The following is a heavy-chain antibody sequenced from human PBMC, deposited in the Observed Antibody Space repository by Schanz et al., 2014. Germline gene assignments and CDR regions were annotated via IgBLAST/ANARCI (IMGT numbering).Heavy chain of an antibody. Sequence: VQLVESGGGLVQPGGSLRLSCAASGITFSSHSFNWVRQAPGKGLEWVAAITTAGTKMYYADSVRGRFTVSRDNSKNSLYLQMNSLRAEDTAVYYCARIGGSVFDYWAQGTLVTVSS. V-gene: IGHV3-30*03. J-gene: IGHJ4*02. CDR3: ARIGGSVFDY. CDR1: GITFSSHS. CDR2: ITTAGTKM. D-gene: IGHD3-10*01.